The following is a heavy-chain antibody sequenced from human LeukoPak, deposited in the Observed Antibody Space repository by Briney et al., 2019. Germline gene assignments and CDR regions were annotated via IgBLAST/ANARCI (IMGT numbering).Heavy chain of an antibody. J-gene: IGHJ4*02. CDR3: ARGWYNSGYYCDY. CDR2: IYNDGNKE. V-gene: IGHV3-33*01. D-gene: IGHD6-19*01. CDR1: GFTFSTYG. Sequence: GGSLRLSCAASGFTFSTYGVHWVRQAPGKGLEWVAVIYNDGNKEYDADSVKGRFTISRDNSKNTLYLQMNNLRVEDTAVYYCARGWYNSGYYCDYWGQGTLVTVSS.